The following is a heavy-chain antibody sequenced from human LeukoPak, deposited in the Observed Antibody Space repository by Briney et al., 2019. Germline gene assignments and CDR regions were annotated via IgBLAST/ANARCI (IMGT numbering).Heavy chain of an antibody. CDR2: IYYSGST. J-gene: IGHJ6*03. D-gene: IGHD5-18*01. Sequence: SETLSLTCTVSGGSISSYYWSWIRQPPGKGLEWIGYIYYSGSTNYNPSLKGRVTISVDTSKNQFSLKLSSVTAADTAVYYCARGGYSYGNYYYYYMDVWGKGTTVTVSS. V-gene: IGHV4-59*01. CDR3: ARGGYSYGNYYYYYMDV. CDR1: GGSISSYY.